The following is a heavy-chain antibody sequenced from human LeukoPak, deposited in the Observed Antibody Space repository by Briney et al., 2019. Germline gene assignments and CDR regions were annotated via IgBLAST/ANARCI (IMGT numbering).Heavy chain of an antibody. CDR1: GGSISSSSYY. V-gene: IGHV4-39*07. Sequence: SETLSLTCTVSGGSISSSSYYWGWIRQPPGKGLEWIGSIYYSGSTNYNPSLKSRVTISVDTSKNQFSLKLISVTAADTAVYYCARAPYGSATNNYYMDVWGKGTTVTVSS. D-gene: IGHD3-10*01. CDR2: IYYSGST. CDR3: ARAPYGSATNNYYMDV. J-gene: IGHJ6*03.